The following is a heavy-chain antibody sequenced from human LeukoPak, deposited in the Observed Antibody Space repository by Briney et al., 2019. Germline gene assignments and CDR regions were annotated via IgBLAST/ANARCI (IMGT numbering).Heavy chain of an antibody. J-gene: IGHJ2*01. D-gene: IGHD3-22*01. V-gene: IGHV1-8*03. CDR1: GGTFSSYA. Sequence: GASVKVSCKASGGTFSSYAISWVRQATGQGLEWMGWMNPNSGNTGYAQKFQGRVTITRNTSISTAYMELSSLRSEDTAVYYCARVGYYDRSPYPALRPLRYFDLWGRGTLVTVSS. CDR3: ARVGYYDRSPYPALRPLRYFDL. CDR2: MNPNSGNT.